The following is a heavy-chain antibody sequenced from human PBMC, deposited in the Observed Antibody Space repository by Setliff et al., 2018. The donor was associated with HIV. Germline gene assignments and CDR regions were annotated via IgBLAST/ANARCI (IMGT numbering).Heavy chain of an antibody. D-gene: IGHD3-16*01. CDR2: VYHSGST. J-gene: IGHJ3*01. CDR1: GDSITSNFW. V-gene: IGHV4-4*02. CDR3: TRDLGLW. Sequence: SETLSLTCAVSGDSITSNFWWSWVRQPPGKGLEWIGEVYHSGSTNYNPSLKGRVTISIDKSQNHFSLKLRSVTAADTAVYFCTRDLGLWWGPGRMVTVSS.